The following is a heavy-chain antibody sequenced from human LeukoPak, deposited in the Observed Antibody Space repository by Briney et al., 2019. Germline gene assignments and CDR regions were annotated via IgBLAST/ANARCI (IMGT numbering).Heavy chain of an antibody. CDR2: IYGDGRI. V-gene: IGHV3-53*01. CDR3: ARGRGLGVVSPYFDY. J-gene: IGHJ4*02. D-gene: IGHD3-3*01. Sequence: GGSLILSCVASGFTVSSYYMIWVRQAPGKGLERVSVIYGDGRIRYADSVSGRFTISRDNSRNTLYLQMNNLRVEDTAVYYCARGRGLGVVSPYFDYWGQGTLLTVSS. CDR1: GFTVSSYY.